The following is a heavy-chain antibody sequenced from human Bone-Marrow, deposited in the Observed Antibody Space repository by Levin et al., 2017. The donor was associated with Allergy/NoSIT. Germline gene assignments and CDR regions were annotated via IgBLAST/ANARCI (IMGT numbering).Heavy chain of an antibody. Sequence: GASVKVSCKGSGYSFTNYWIAWVRQMPGKGLEWMGVIYPADSESKYSPSFQGQITISVDKSISTAHLQWSSLKASDTAMYYCAKTAPYDISTGYYGGEAFDIWGQGTMVTVSS. V-gene: IGHV5-51*03. CDR1: GYSFTNYW. J-gene: IGHJ3*02. D-gene: IGHD3-9*01. CDR2: IYPADSES. CDR3: AKTAPYDISTGYYGGEAFDI.